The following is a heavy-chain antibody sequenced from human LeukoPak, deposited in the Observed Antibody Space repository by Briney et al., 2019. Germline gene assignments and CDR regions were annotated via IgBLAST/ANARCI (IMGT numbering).Heavy chain of an antibody. CDR3: ARDYYSSGWHVDY. D-gene: IGHD6-19*01. J-gene: IGHJ4*02. CDR2: IIPIFGTA. Sequence: SVKVSCKASGGTFSSYTLSWVRQAPGQGLEWMGGIIPIFGTANYAQKFQGRVTITADESTSTAYMELSSLRSEVTAVYYCARDYYSSGWHVDYWGQGTLVTVSS. V-gene: IGHV1-69*13. CDR1: GGTFSSYT.